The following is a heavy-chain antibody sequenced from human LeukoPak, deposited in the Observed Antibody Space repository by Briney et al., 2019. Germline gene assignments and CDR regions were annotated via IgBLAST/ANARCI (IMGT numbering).Heavy chain of an antibody. J-gene: IGHJ6*02. Sequence: PGGSLRLSCAASGFTFRTYWMHWVRQVPRKGLVWVSRMNSDGSITEYAESVKGRFTISRDNAKNTLYLQMNSLGAEDTAVYYCVREAEHPVIAVAGIMLQHYGMDVWGQGTTVTVSS. D-gene: IGHD6-19*01. V-gene: IGHV3-74*03. CDR2: MNSDGSIT. CDR3: VREAEHPVIAVAGIMLQHYGMDV. CDR1: GFTFRTYW.